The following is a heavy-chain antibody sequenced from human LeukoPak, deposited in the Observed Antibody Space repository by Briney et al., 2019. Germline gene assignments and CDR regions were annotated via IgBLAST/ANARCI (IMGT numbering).Heavy chain of an antibody. J-gene: IGHJ4*02. CDR1: GFALSSSD. CDR3: ARGTGTTDY. V-gene: IGHV3-13*01. Sequence: GGSLRLSCAASGFALSSSDMHWVRQSTGKGLEWVAAIGTAGDTYYPGSVKGRFTISRENAKNSLYLQMNSLRAEDTAVYYCARGTGTTDYWGQGTLVTVSS. CDR2: IGTAGDT. D-gene: IGHD1-7*01.